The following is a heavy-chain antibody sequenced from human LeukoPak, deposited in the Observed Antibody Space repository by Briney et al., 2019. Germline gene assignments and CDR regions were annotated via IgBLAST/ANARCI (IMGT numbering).Heavy chain of an antibody. CDR1: GGTFSSYA. Sequence: SVKVSCKASGGTFSSYAISWVRQAPGQGLEWMGGIIPIFGTANYAQKFQGRVTITADESTSTAYMGLSSLRSEDTAVYYRARDRTVVTLTAFDIWGQGTMVTVSS. CDR3: ARDRTVVTLTAFDI. J-gene: IGHJ3*02. D-gene: IGHD4-23*01. V-gene: IGHV1-69*13. CDR2: IIPIFGTA.